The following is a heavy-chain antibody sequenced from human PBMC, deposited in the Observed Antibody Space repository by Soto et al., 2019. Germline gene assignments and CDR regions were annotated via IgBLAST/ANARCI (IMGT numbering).Heavy chain of an antibody. CDR1: GCSISSGDYY. J-gene: IGHJ4*02. D-gene: IGHD6-6*01. CDR2: IYYSGST. CDR3: ASRQPPPSSDY. V-gene: IGHV4-30-4*01. Sequence: PSETLSLTCTVSGCSISSGDYYWSWILQPPGKGLEWIGDIYYSGSTYYNPSLKSRVAISVDTSKNHFSLKLSSVTAADTAVYYCASRQPPPSSDYPGPGPLLTLFS.